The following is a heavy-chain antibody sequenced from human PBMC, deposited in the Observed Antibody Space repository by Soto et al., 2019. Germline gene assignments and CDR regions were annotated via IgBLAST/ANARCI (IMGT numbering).Heavy chain of an antibody. D-gene: IGHD6-13*01. V-gene: IGHV4-39*01. Sequence: QLQLQVSGPGLVKPSETLSLTCTVSGGSISSSSYSWGWIRQPPGKGLEWIGSINYSGSTNYNPSLKSRVTISVDTSKSQFSLKLSSVTAADTAVYYCARRGLYSSSWYGFDYWGQGTLVTVSS. J-gene: IGHJ4*02. CDR3: ARRGLYSSSWYGFDY. CDR1: GGSISSSSYS. CDR2: INYSGST.